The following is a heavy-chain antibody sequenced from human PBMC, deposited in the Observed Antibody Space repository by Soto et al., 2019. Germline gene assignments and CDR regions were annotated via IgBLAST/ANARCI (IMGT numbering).Heavy chain of an antibody. CDR2: IWYDGSNK. V-gene: IGHV3-33*01. CDR3: ARDQSSGWTGESDY. Sequence: PGRSLRLSCAASGFTFSSFGMHWVRQAPGKGLEWVAVIWYDGSNKYYADSVKGRFTISRDNSKNTLYLQMNSLRAEDTAVYYCARDQSSGWTGESDYWGQGTLVTVSS. CDR1: GFTFSSFG. J-gene: IGHJ4*02. D-gene: IGHD6-19*01.